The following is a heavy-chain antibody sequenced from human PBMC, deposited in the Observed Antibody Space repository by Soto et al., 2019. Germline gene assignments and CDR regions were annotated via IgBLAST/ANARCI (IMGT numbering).Heavy chain of an antibody. CDR2: IYATGTT. D-gene: IGHD1-1*01. V-gene: IGHV4-4*07. CDR3: VRDGKKTLRDWFDP. CDR1: GASISGFY. Sequence: ETLSLAFTVSGASISGFYWSWIRKSAGKGLEWIGRIYATGTTDYNPSLKSRVMMSVDTSKKQFSLKLRSVTAADTAVYYCVRDGKKTLRDWFDPWGQGISVTVSS. J-gene: IGHJ5*02.